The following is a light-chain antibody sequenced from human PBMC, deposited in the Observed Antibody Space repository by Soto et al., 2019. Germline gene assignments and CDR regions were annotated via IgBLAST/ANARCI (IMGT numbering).Light chain of an antibody. CDR3: SSYTSSITYV. J-gene: IGLJ1*01. Sequence: QSALTQPASVSGSPGQSITISCTGTSSDVGGYNYVSWYQQHPGKAPKLMIYDVSNRPSGVSNRFSGSKSGNTASLTTSGLQAEDEADYYCSSYTSSITYVFGTGTKVTVL. CDR1: SSDVGGYNY. CDR2: DVS. V-gene: IGLV2-14*01.